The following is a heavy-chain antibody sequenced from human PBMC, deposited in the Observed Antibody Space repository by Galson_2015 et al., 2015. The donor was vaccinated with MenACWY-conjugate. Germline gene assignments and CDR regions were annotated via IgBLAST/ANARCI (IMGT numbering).Heavy chain of an antibody. CDR3: ARRCRDDSSGYSLDSYDY. J-gene: IGHJ4*02. Sequence: QSGAEVKKPGESLRISCKGSGYSFTSYWISWVRQMPGKGLEWMGRIDPSDSYTNYSPSSQGHVTISADKSISTAYLQWSSLKASDTAMYYCARRCRDDSSGYSLDSYDYWGQGALVTVSS. CDR1: GYSFTSYW. V-gene: IGHV5-10-1*01. D-gene: IGHD3-22*01. CDR2: IDPSDSYT.